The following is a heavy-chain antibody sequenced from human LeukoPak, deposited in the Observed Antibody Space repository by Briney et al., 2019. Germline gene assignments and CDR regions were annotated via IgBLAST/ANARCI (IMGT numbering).Heavy chain of an antibody. V-gene: IGHV3-23*01. CDR1: GFTFSNYA. Sequence: GGSLRLSCAASGFTFSNYAMSWVRQAPGKGLEWVASISGSGKSTYYVDSVKGRFTISRDNSKNTLYLQMNNLRADDTAVYYCVKKGQADDYGNPDWGQGALVTVSP. D-gene: IGHD4/OR15-4a*01. J-gene: IGHJ4*02. CDR2: ISGSGKST. CDR3: VKKGQADDYGNPD.